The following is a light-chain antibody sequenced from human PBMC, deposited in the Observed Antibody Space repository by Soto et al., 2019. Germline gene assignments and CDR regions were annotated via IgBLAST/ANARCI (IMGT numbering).Light chain of an antibody. CDR3: QQYNSYPIT. J-gene: IGKJ5*01. Sequence: DIQMTQSPSTLSAFVGDRVTITCRASQSFSSWVAWYQQKPGKAPKLLIYKASSLQSGVPSRFSGSGSGTEFTLTISSLQPDDFASYYCQQYNSYPITFGQGTRLEIK. CDR1: QSFSSW. V-gene: IGKV1-5*03. CDR2: KAS.